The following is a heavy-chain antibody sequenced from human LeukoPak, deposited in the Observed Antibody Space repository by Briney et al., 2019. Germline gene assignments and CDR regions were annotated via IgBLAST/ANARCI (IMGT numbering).Heavy chain of an antibody. CDR1: GITFSRYN. CDR3: DSGRY. CDR2: ISSNSSAI. D-gene: IGHD1-26*01. V-gene: IGHV3-48*04. J-gene: IGHJ4*02. Sequence: GGSLRLSCAASGITFSRYNMSWVRQAPGKGLEWVSYISSNSSAIYYADSVKGRFTISRDNAKNSLYLQMNSLRAEDTAVYYCDSGRYWGQGTLVTVSS.